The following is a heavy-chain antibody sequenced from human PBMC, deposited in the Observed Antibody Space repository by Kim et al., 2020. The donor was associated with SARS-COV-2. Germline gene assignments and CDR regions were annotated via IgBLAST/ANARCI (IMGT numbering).Heavy chain of an antibody. Sequence: GESLKISCKGSGFSFSTYWIGWVRQRPGKGLEWMGMIYPDDSDARYSQSFKGQVTISADKSTSTAFLQWSSLEASDTAMYYCVRRHTLRGILTGFDVWGQGTMVTVSS. CDR3: VRRHTLRGILTGFDV. J-gene: IGHJ3*01. CDR2: IYPDDSDA. V-gene: IGHV5-51*01. D-gene: IGHD3-10*01. CDR1: GFSFSTYW.